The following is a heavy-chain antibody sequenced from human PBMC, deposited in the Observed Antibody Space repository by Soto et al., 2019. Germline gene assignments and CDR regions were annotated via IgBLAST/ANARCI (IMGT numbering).Heavy chain of an antibody. CDR3: VRYCSTTKCPFDY. Sequence: SQTLSPTCNVSGGSISSGGSYWGWIRQPQGKGLEWIGYIYYSGNTYFNPSLKSRVTLSVDTSKNQFSLNLSSVTAADTAVYYCVRYCSTTKCPFDYWGQGTLVSVSS. CDR2: IYYSGNT. CDR1: GGSISSGGSY. J-gene: IGHJ4*02. V-gene: IGHV4-30-4*01. D-gene: IGHD2-2*01.